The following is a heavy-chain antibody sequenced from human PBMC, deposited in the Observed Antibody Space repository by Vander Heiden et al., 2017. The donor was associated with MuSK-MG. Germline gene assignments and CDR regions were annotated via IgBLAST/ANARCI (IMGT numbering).Heavy chain of an antibody. J-gene: IGHJ5*02. CDR1: GFTFRSYA. V-gene: IGHV3-30-3*01. D-gene: IGHD5-12*01. Sequence: QVQLVESGGGVVEPGRSLRLPCGAPGFTFRSYAMPWVRQAPGKGLEWVAVISYDGSNKYYADSVEGRFTISRDNSKNTLYLQMNSLRAEDPAVYYCARGGDIVATISGWFDPWGQGTLVTVSS. CDR2: ISYDGSNK. CDR3: ARGGDIVATISGWFDP.